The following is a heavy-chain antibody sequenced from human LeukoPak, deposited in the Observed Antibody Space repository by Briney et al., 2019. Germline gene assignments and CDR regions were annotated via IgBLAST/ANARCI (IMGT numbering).Heavy chain of an antibody. V-gene: IGHV4-34*01. CDR3: ARVYRNGMDV. CDR2: INHSGST. Sequence: SETLSLTCAVYGGSFSGYYWSWIRQPPGKGLEWIGEINHSGSTNYNPSLKSRVTISVDTSKNQFSLKLSSVTAADTAVYYCARVYRNGMDVWGQRTTVTVSS. J-gene: IGHJ6*02. D-gene: IGHD5-12*01. CDR1: GGSFSGYY.